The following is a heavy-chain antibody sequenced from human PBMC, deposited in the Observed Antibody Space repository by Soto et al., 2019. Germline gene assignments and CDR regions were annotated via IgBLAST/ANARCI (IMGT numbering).Heavy chain of an antibody. V-gene: IGHV3-23*01. Sequence: GGSLRLSCAASGFTFSFYAMTWVRQAPGKGLEWVSTITTSGGSTYYADSVKGRFTISRDNSKNTLYLLMNSLGAEDTAIYYCAKPVYSRNDCLDCWGPGTLVTVSS. D-gene: IGHD6-13*01. J-gene: IGHJ4*02. CDR3: AKPVYSRNDCLDC. CDR1: GFTFSFYA. CDR2: ITTSGGST.